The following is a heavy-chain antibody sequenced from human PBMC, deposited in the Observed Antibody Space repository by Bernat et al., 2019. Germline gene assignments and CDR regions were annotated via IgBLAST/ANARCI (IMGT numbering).Heavy chain of an antibody. D-gene: IGHD2-2*01. V-gene: IGHV4-31*03. CDR2: IYYSGNT. CDR3: ARVGGALEVVPAAHFDY. J-gene: IGHJ4*02. CDR1: GGSISSGCYY. Sequence: QVQLQESGPGLVKPSQTLSLTCTVSGGSISSGCYYWSWIRQHPGKGLEWDGYIYYSGNTYYNPYLKSRVTISVDTSENQFSLKLSSVTAADTAVYYCARVGGALEVVPAAHFDYWGQGTLVTVSS.